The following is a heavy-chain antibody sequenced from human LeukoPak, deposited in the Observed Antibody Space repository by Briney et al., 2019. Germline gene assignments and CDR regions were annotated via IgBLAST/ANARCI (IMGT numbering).Heavy chain of an antibody. V-gene: IGHV4-34*01. Sequence: PSETLSLTCAVYGGSFSGYYWSWIRQPPGKGLEWIGEINPSGSTNYNPSLKSRVTISVDTSKNQFSLKLSSVTAADTAVYYCARGEWELGYWGQGTLVTVSS. CDR3: ARGEWELGY. D-gene: IGHD1-26*01. J-gene: IGHJ4*02. CDR1: GGSFSGYY. CDR2: INPSGST.